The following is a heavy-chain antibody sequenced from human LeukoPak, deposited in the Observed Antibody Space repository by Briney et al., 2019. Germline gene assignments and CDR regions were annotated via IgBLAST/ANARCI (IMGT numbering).Heavy chain of an antibody. CDR2: IRSKASSYTT. CDR1: GFDFSGFY. D-gene: IGHD2-15*01. CDR3: TRQDCSGGSCSYVDY. Sequence: GGSLRLSCAASGFDFSGFYMHWVRQASGRGLEWVGLIRSKASSYTTVYAASVKGRFTISRDDSKNTAYLQMNSLKAEDTAVYYCTRQDCSGGSCSYVDYWGQETLVTVSS. V-gene: IGHV3-73*01. J-gene: IGHJ4*02.